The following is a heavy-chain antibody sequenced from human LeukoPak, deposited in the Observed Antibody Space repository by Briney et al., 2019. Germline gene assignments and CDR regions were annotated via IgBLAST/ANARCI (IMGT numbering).Heavy chain of an antibody. CDR2: IKGDGSEK. V-gene: IGHV3-7*01. CDR1: GFTYSSHW. J-gene: IGHJ4*02. CDR3: ARDTSYAGNSDPFDY. Sequence: GGPLPLSCAASGFTYSSHWMGWVPQAPGKALEWVASIKGDGSEKKYVDSVKGRFTISRDNNRKSVYLQMSSLRAEDTAVFYCARDTSYAGNSDPFDYWGQGTLVTVSS. D-gene: IGHD4-23*01.